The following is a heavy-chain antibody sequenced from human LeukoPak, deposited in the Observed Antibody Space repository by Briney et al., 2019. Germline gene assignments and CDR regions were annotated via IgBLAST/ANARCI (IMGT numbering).Heavy chain of an antibody. J-gene: IGHJ5*02. CDR1: GYTFTSYD. Sequence: GASVKVSCKASGYTFTSYDINWVRQAPGQGLEWMGGIIPIFGTANYAQKFQGRVTITADESTSTAYMELSSLRSEDTAVYYCARALNWFDPWGQGTLVTVSS. CDR3: ARALNWFDP. V-gene: IGHV1-69*13. CDR2: IIPIFGTA.